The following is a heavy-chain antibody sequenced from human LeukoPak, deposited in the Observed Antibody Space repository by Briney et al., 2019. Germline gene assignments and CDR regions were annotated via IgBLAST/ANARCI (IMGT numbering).Heavy chain of an antibody. D-gene: IGHD2-2*01. CDR2: IIPIFGTA. Sequence: SVKVSCKASGGTFSSYAISWVRQAPGQGLEWMGGIIPIFGTANYAQKFQGRVTITADESTSTAYMELSSLRSEDTAVYYCARTLYCSSTSCFKFDYWGQGTLVTVSS. CDR1: GGTFSSYA. CDR3: ARTLYCSSTSCFKFDY. V-gene: IGHV1-69*13. J-gene: IGHJ4*02.